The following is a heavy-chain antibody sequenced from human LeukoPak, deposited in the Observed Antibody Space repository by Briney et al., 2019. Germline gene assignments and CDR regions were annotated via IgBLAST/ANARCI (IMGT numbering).Heavy chain of an antibody. J-gene: IGHJ6*03. V-gene: IGHV3-48*03. CDR2: ITSSGSTI. CDR3: ARGEYGRGYYYYYYMDV. CDR1: GFTFSSYE. D-gene: IGHD2/OR15-2a*01. Sequence: PGGSLRLSCAASGFTFSSYEMNWVRQVPGKGLEWVSYITSSGSTIYYADSVKGRFTISRDNAKNSLYLQMNSLRAEDTAVYYCARGEYGRGYYYYYYMDVWGKGTTVTISS.